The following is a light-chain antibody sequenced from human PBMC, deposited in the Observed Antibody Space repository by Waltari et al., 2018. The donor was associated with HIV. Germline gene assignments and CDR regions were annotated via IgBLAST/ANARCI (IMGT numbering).Light chain of an antibody. CDR2: SGS. Sequence: DIQVMQSPSSVSVSVGANVSISCQASHSIGDKLAWYQMKPGEAPNLLGYSGSKLQSGVPSRFAASVSGPHFSLTITGLQREDFATYFCQQASSFPHTFGGGT. CDR1: HSIGDK. V-gene: IGKV1D-12*01. J-gene: IGKJ4*01. CDR3: QQASSFPHT.